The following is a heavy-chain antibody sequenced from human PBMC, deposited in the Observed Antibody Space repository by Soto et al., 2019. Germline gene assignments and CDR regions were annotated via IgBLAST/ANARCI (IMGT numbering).Heavy chain of an antibody. V-gene: IGHV1-24*01. CDR1: GYTLTELS. J-gene: IGHJ4*02. Sequence: ASVKVSCKVSGYTLTELSMHWVRQAPGKGLEWMGGFDPEDGETIYAQKFQGRVTMTEDTSTDTAYMELSSLRSEDTAVYYCATLFTSALRYFDWLPDLWGQGTLVTVSS. CDR2: FDPEDGET. CDR3: ATLFTSALRYFDWLPDL. D-gene: IGHD3-9*01.